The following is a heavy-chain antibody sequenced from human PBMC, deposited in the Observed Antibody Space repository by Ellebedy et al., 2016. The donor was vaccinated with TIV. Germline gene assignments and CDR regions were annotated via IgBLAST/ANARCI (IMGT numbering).Heavy chain of an antibody. D-gene: IGHD4-17*01. Sequence: GGSLRLXXVASGFTFTTYGMHWVRQAPGKGLEWVAVIWYDGSDKYYADPVRGRFTISRDNSKNTLYLQMDSLRAEDSAVYYCARGSDDYGEHGCGYWGQGTLVTVSS. CDR1: GFTFTTYG. V-gene: IGHV3-33*01. CDR2: IWYDGSDK. J-gene: IGHJ4*02. CDR3: ARGSDDYGEHGCGY.